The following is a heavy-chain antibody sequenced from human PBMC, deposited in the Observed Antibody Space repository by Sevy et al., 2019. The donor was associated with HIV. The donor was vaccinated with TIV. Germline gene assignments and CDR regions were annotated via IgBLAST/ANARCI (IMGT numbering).Heavy chain of an antibody. CDR2: VSGSGGST. J-gene: IGHJ4*02. CDR3: VKDVAYDNTYLDY. CDR1: GFTLTSYA. Sequence: GGSLRLSCAVSGFTLTSYAMNWVRQAPGKGLEWVSRVSGSGGSTYYADSVKGRFTISRDNSRNTLYLQINSLRAEDTAVYYCVKDVAYDNTYLDYWGQGTLVTVSS. D-gene: IGHD3-22*01. V-gene: IGHV3-23*01.